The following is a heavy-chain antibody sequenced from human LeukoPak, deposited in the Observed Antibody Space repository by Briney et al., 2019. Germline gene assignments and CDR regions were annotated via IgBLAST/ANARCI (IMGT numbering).Heavy chain of an antibody. CDR1: GYTFIAYY. D-gene: IGHD3-22*01. CDR2: VNPNSGAT. CDR3: ARGVYYDSSGYYSDY. J-gene: IGHJ4*02. Sequence: AASVTVSCKASGYTFIAYYMHWVRQAPGQGLEWMGWVNPNSGATNYAQKFQGRVTMTRDTSLSTVYVELTWLTSDDTAVYYCARGVYYDSSGYYSDYWGQGTLVTVSS. V-gene: IGHV1-2*02.